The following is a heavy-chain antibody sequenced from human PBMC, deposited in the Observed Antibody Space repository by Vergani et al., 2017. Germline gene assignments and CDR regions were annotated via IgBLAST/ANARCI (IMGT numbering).Heavy chain of an antibody. V-gene: IGHV5-51*03. CDR2: IYPGDSDI. CDR3: ARGSGSSSPDYFDY. Sequence: EVQLVQSGAEVKKPGESLKISCKGSGYSFTYYWIGWVRQMPGKGLEWMGIIYPGDSDIRYSPSFQGQGTLSADRSIGTAYLQWSSLKASDTAMYFCARGSGSSSPDYFDYWGQGTLVTVST. J-gene: IGHJ4*02. D-gene: IGHD1-26*01. CDR1: GYSFTYYW.